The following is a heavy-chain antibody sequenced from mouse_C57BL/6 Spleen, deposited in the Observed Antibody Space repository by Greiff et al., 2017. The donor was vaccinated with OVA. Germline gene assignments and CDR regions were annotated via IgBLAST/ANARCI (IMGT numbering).Heavy chain of an antibody. Sequence: QVQLKQPGAELVRPGTSVKLSCKASGYTFTSYWMHWVKQRPGQGLEWIGVIDPSDSYTNYNQKFKGKATLTVDTSSSTAYMQLSSLTSEDSAVYYCARRGSSGYVAYWGQGTLVTVSA. CDR3: ARRGSSGYVAY. J-gene: IGHJ3*01. D-gene: IGHD3-2*02. CDR2: IDPSDSYT. V-gene: IGHV1-59*01. CDR1: GYTFTSYW.